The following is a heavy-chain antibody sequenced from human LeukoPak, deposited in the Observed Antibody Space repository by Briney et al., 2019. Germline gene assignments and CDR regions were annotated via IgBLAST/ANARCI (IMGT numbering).Heavy chain of an antibody. J-gene: IGHJ4*03. CDR3: AITSL. D-gene: IGHD1-1*01. CDR2: IYSDSST. Sequence: GGSLRLSCAASGFTFDDYGMNWVRQAPGKGLEWVSVIYSDSSTYYADSVRGRFTISRDNSKNMLYLHMNSLRAEDTAVYYCAITSLWGQGTPVTVSS. V-gene: IGHV3-66*01. CDR1: GFTFDDYG.